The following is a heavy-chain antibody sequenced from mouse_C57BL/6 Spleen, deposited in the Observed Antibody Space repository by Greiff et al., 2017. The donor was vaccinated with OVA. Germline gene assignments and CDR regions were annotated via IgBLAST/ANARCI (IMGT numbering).Heavy chain of an antibody. CDR3: AREGGSSYDY. Sequence: EVNVVESEGGLVQPGSSMKLSCTASGFTFSDYYMAWVRQVPEKGLEWVANINYDGSSTYYLDSLKSRFIISRDNAKNILYLQMSSLKSEDTATYYCAREGGSSYDYWGQGTTLTVSS. CDR1: GFTFSDYY. D-gene: IGHD1-1*01. J-gene: IGHJ2*01. CDR2: INYDGSST. V-gene: IGHV5-16*01.